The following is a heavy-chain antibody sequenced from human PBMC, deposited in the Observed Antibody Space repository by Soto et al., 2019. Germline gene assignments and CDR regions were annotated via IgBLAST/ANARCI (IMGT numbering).Heavy chain of an antibody. CDR3: ARGELAARVLDY. V-gene: IGHV4-31*03. CDR1: GGSISSGGYY. CDR2: IYYSGST. D-gene: IGHD6-6*01. J-gene: IGHJ4*02. Sequence: SETLSLTCTVSGGSISSGGYYWSWIRQHPGKGLEWIGYIYYSGSTYYNPSLKSRVTISVDTSKNQFSLKLSSVTAADTAVYYCARGELAARVLDYWGQGTLVTVSP.